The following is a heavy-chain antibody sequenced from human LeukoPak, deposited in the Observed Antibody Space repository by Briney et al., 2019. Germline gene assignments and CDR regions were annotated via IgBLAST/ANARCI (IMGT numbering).Heavy chain of an antibody. CDR3: ARERGRYCSSTSCWTHAFDI. D-gene: IGHD2-2*01. V-gene: IGHV1-69*13. CDR2: IIPIFGTA. Sequence: SVKVSCKASGGTFSSYAISWVRQAPGQGLEWMGGIIPIFGTANYAQKFQGRVTITADESTSTAYMELSSLRSEDTAVYYCARERGRYCSSTSCWTHAFDIWGQGTMVTVSS. J-gene: IGHJ3*02. CDR1: GGTFSSYA.